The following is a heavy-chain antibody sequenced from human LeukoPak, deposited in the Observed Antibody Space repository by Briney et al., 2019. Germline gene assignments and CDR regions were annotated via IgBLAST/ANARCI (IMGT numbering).Heavy chain of an antibody. CDR3: ARDAATINFDY. Sequence: ASVKVTCKASGYTFTGYSINWVRQAPGQGLEWMGWINIYTGNPTYAQGFTGRFVFSLDTSVSTAYLQISSLKAEDTAVYYCARDAATINFDYWGQGTLVTVSS. D-gene: IGHD5-24*01. CDR1: GYTFTGYS. V-gene: IGHV7-4-1*02. CDR2: INIYTGNP. J-gene: IGHJ4*02.